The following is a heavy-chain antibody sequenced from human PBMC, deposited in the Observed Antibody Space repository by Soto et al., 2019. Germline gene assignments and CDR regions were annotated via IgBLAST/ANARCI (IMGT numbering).Heavy chain of an antibody. D-gene: IGHD6-19*01. CDR1: GFTFSSYW. J-gene: IGHJ3*02. V-gene: IGHV3-7*03. CDR2: IKQDGSEK. Sequence: GGSLRLSCAASGFTFSSYWMSWVRQAPGKGLEWVANIKQDGSEKYYVDSVKGRFTISRDNAKNSLYLQMNSLRAEDTAVYYCAREHGSGWYAFDIWGQGTMVTVSS. CDR3: AREHGSGWYAFDI.